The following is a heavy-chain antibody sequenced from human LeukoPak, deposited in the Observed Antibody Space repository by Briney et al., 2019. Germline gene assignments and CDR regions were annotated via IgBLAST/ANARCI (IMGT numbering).Heavy chain of an antibody. V-gene: IGHV3-64*04. J-gene: IGHJ4*02. Sequence: PGGSLRLSCAASGFTFSSYAMHWVRQAPGKGLEYVSAISSNGGSTYYADSVKGRFTISRDNSKNTVYLQMNSLRGEDTAVYYCAKSGIAAAGQRGYFDYWGQGTLVTVSS. CDR2: ISSNGGST. CDR1: GFTFSSYA. D-gene: IGHD6-13*01. CDR3: AKSGIAAAGQRGYFDY.